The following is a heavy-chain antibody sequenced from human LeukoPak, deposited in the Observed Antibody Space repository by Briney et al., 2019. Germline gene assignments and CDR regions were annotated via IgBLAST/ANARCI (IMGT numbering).Heavy chain of an antibody. D-gene: IGHD3-3*01. CDR3: ARGLRFFGVGTPWPISYMDV. V-gene: IGHV4-31*03. CDR2: IYYSGST. Sequence: PSETLSLTCTVSGGSISSGGYYWSWIRQHPGKGLEWIGFIYYSGSTYYNPSLKSRVTISVDTSKNQFSLKLSSVTAADTAVYYCARGLRFFGVGTPWPISYMDVWGKGTTVTVSS. J-gene: IGHJ6*03. CDR1: GGSISSGGYY.